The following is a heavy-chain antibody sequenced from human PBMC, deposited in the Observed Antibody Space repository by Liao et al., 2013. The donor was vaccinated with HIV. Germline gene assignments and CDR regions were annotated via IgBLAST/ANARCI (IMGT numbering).Heavy chain of an antibody. J-gene: IGHJ3*01. V-gene: IGHV4-4*07. CDR3: ARDNPAETSIDV. CDR2: IYSSGSA. D-gene: IGHD2-2*01. Sequence: QVQLQESGPGLVKPSETLSLTCTLSGGSISSYYWSWIRQPAGKGLEWIGRIYSSGSANYNPSLKSRVTMSVDTSKNQISLQLRSVTAADTAIYYCARDNPAETSIDVWGQGTMVTVSS. CDR1: GGSISSYY.